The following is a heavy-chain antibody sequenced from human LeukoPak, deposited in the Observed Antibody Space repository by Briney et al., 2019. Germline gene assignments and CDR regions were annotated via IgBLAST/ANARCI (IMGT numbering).Heavy chain of an antibody. CDR2: ISGSGGST. D-gene: IGHD2-2*01. CDR3: AKDRVVVPAASDY. J-gene: IGHJ4*02. V-gene: IGHV3-23*01. CDR1: GFTFSSYA. Sequence: GGSLSLSCAASGFTFSSYAMSWVRQAPGKGLEWVSAISGSGGSTYYADSVKGGFTISRNNSTKTLYLQMNSLRAEDTAVYYCAKDRVVVPAASDYWGQGTLVTVSS.